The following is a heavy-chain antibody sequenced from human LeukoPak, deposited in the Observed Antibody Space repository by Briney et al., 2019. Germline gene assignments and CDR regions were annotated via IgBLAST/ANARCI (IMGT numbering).Heavy chain of an antibody. V-gene: IGHV1-46*01. J-gene: IGHJ4*02. CDR2: INPSGGST. CDR1: GYTFTSYY. Sequence: ASVKVSCKASGYTFTSYYMHWVRQAPGQGLEWMGIINPSGGSTSYAQKFQGRVTMTRDTSTSTVYMELSSLRSEDTAVYYCARDRPLRVGATSPIYYFDYWGRGTLVTVSS. CDR3: ARDRPLRVGATSPIYYFDY. D-gene: IGHD1-26*01.